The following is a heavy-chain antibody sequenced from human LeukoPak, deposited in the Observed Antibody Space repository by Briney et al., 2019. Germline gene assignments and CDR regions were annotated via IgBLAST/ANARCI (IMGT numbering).Heavy chain of an antibody. D-gene: IGHD4-23*01. CDR2: ISGGGSST. V-gene: IGHV3-23*01. Sequence: GGSLRLSCTASGFTFSTYWMSWVRQAPGKGLEWVSAISGGGSSTYYADSVKGRFATSRDNSKSMLFLQMNSLRAEDAAVYYCVKGDGNWDHYYMDVWGKGTTVTVSS. CDR3: VKGDGNWDHYYMDV. CDR1: GFTFSTYW. J-gene: IGHJ6*03.